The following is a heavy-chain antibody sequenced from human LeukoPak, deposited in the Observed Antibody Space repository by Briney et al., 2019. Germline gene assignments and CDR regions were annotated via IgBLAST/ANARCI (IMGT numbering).Heavy chain of an antibody. CDR1: GFPINATY. J-gene: IGHJ4*02. D-gene: IGHD1-26*01. Sequence: GGSLRLACTASGFPINATYVTWIRQAPGKRLEWVSIIFVGGGTFYADSVKGRFSVSRDNSKNTVYLQMNNLTGEDWGVYYCARGGPQACIGHWGQGTLVTASS. V-gene: IGHV3-66*02. CDR3: ARGGPQACIGH. CDR2: IFVGGGT.